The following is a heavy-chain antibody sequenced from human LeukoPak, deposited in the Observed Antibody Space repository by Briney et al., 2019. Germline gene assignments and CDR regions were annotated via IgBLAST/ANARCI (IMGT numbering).Heavy chain of an antibody. CDR1: GFTFDDYG. J-gene: IGHJ4*02. D-gene: IGHD3-22*01. Sequence: GGSLRLPCAASGFTFDDYGMSWVRQAPGKGLEWVSGINWNGGSTGYADSVKGRFTISRDYAKNSLYLQMNSLRAEDTALYYCARAKQETYYYDSSGYCFDYWGQGTLVTVSS. CDR2: INWNGGST. V-gene: IGHV3-20*04. CDR3: ARAKQETYYYDSSGYCFDY.